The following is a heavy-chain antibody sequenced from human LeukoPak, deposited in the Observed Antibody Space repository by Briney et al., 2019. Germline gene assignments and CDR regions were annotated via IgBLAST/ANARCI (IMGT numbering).Heavy chain of an antibody. J-gene: IGHJ6*03. D-gene: IGHD3-16*01. CDR3: ARVRFGATTRDYYYYYMDV. Sequence: SQTLSLTCTVSGGSISSGSYYWSWIRQPAGKGLEWIVRICTSGSTNYNPSLKSRITISVDTSKNQFSLKLSSVTAADTAVYYCARVRFGATTRDYYYYYMDVWGKGTTVTVSS. CDR1: GGSISSGSYY. CDR2: ICTSGST. V-gene: IGHV4-61*02.